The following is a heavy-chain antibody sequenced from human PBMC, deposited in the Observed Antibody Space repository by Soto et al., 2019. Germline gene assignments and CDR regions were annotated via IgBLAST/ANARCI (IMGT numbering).Heavy chain of an antibody. D-gene: IGHD3-22*01. V-gene: IGHV4-31*03. Sequence: QVQLQESGPGLVKPSQTLSLTCTVSGGSISSGGYYWSWIRQHPGKGLEWIGYIYYSGSTYYNPSLKSRVTISVDTSKNQFSLKLSSVTAADTAVYYCARTDLLRTHSSGYYSDAFDIWGQGTMVTVSS. CDR3: ARTDLLRTHSSGYYSDAFDI. CDR1: GGSISSGGYY. CDR2: IYYSGST. J-gene: IGHJ3*02.